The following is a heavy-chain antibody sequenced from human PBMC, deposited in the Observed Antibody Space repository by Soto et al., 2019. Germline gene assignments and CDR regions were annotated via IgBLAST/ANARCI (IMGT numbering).Heavy chain of an antibody. CDR2: TNHSGSA. CDR1: GGTVSGYY. D-gene: IGHD1-7*01. V-gene: IGHV4-34*01. Sequence: PSGRMSLKCAVYGGTVSGYYWSWIRQNPGKGLEWTGETNHSGSANYNPSLKSRVTISVDTSKNQCSLKLSSLTAADTAVYYFARGRGNWNYDHFDYWRQETLVPVSS. CDR3: ARGRGNWNYDHFDY. J-gene: IGHJ4*02.